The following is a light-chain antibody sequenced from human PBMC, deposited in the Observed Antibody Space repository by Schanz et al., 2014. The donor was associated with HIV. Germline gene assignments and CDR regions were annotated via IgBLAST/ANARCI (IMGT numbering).Light chain of an antibody. J-gene: IGLJ1*01. CDR3: SSYTNRDIYV. V-gene: IGLV2-14*03. Sequence: QSALTQPASVSGSPGQSITISCTGTSSDVGADNSVSWYQQHPGEAPKLLIYDVNNRPSGVSNRFSGSKSGNTASLTISALQAEDEADYYCSSYTNRDIYVIGTGTKLTVL. CDR2: DVN. CDR1: SSDVGADNS.